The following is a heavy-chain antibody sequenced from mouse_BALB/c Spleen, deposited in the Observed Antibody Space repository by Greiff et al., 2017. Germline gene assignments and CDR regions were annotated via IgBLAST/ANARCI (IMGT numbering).Heavy chain of an antibody. Sequence: EVQLKESGPGLVKPSQSLSLTCTVTGYSITSDYAWNWIRQFPGNKLEWMGYISYSGSTSYNPSLKSRISITRDTSKNQFFLQLNSVTTEDTATYYCAREQGYGYPYWYFDVWGAGTTVTVSS. CDR1: GYSITSDYA. CDR3: AREQGYGYPYWYFDV. J-gene: IGHJ1*01. D-gene: IGHD1-2*01. CDR2: ISYSGST. V-gene: IGHV3-2*02.